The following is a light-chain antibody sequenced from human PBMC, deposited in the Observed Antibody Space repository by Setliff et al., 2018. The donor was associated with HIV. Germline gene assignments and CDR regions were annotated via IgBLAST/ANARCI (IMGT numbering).Light chain of an antibody. CDR2: EVT. J-gene: IGLJ1*01. CDR1: SSDVGSYNL. CDR3: CSYAGSYTFYV. V-gene: IGLV2-23*02. Sequence: QSALTQPASVSGSPGQSITISCTGTSSDVGSYNLVSWYQQHPGKAPKRMIYEVTKRPSGVSNRFSGSRSGNTASLTISGLQAEDEADYYCCSYAGSYTFYVFGTGTKVTVL.